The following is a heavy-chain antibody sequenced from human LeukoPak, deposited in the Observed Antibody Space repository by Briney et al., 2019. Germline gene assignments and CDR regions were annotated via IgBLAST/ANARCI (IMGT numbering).Heavy chain of an antibody. CDR3: ARGYYTSTSCYNDY. J-gene: IGHJ4*02. Sequence: PGGSLRLSCAASGFTFSSYAMHWVRQAPGKGLEWVATTSFDVSNKYYADSVKGRFTISRDNSKNTLYLQMNSLRTEDTAVYSCARGYYTSTSCYNDYWGQGTLVTVSS. D-gene: IGHD2-2*02. V-gene: IGHV3-30*04. CDR2: TSFDVSNK. CDR1: GFTFSSYA.